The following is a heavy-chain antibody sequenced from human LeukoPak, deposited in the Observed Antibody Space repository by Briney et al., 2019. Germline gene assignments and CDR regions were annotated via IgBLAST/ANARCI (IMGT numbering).Heavy chain of an antibody. D-gene: IGHD3-22*01. V-gene: IGHV3-7*01. CDR1: GFTFSSYW. CDR3: ARDLGQYYDTSDNWFDP. Sequence: GGSLRLSCAASGFTFSSYWMSWVRQAPGKGLEWVANIKQDGSEKYYVDSVKGRSTISRDNAKNTLNLQMNSLRAEDTAVYYCARDLGQYYDTSDNWFDPWGQGTLVTVSS. CDR2: IKQDGSEK. J-gene: IGHJ5*02.